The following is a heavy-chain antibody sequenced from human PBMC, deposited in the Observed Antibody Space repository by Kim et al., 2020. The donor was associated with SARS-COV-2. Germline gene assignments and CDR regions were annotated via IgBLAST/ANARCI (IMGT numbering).Heavy chain of an antibody. CDR2: ISGSGGST. CDR1: GFTFSSYA. D-gene: IGHD5-12*01. CDR3: AKDLADGYNSISYWYFDL. V-gene: IGHV3-23*01. J-gene: IGHJ2*01. Sequence: GGSLRLSCAASGFTFSSYAMSWVRQAPGKGLEWVSAISGSGGSTYYADSVKGRFTISRDNSKNTLYLQMNSLRAEDTAVYYCAKDLADGYNSISYWYFDLWGRGTLVTVSS.